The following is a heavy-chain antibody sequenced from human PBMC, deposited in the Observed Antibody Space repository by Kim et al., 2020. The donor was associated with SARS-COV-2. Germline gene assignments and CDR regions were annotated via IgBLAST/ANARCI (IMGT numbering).Heavy chain of an antibody. J-gene: IGHJ6*02. CDR2: IGAAGDT. D-gene: IGHD2-2*01. V-gene: IGHV3-13*04. CDR3: ARNRNYCSSTSCYPPVYSGMDV. Sequence: GGSLRLSCAASGFTFSSYDMHWVRQATGKGLEWVSAIGAAGDTYYPGSVKGRFTISRENAKNSLYLQMNSLRAGDTAVYYCARNRNYCSSTSCYPPVYSGMDVWGQGTTVTVSS. CDR1: GFTFSSYD.